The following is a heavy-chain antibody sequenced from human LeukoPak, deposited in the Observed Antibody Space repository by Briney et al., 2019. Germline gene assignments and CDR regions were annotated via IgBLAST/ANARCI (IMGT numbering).Heavy chain of an antibody. D-gene: IGHD3-16*01. Sequence: SETLSLTCTVSGGSISSSSYYWGWIRQPPGKGLEWIGSIYYSGSTYYNPSLKSRVTISVDTSKNQFSLKLSSVTAADTAVYYCARPAVPPNGGAFDIWGQGTMVTVSS. CDR3: ARPAVPPNGGAFDI. V-gene: IGHV4-39*01. CDR2: IYYSGST. CDR1: GGSISSSSYY. J-gene: IGHJ3*02.